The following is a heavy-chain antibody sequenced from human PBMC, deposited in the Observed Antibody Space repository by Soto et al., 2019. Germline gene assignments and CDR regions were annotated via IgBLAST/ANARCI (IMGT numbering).Heavy chain of an antibody. Sequence: EVQVMESGGDLVQPGGSLRLSCEAARFTVSRNYMSWVRQAPGKGLECVSVVYTNGNTYFADSVKGRFTVSRDNSRNTLYLQMNSLRVEDTAVYFCARSAAVIVGYAFETWGPGTMVTVSS. J-gene: IGHJ3*02. V-gene: IGHV3-66*01. D-gene: IGHD3-22*01. CDR3: ARSAAVIVGYAFET. CDR2: VYTNGNT. CDR1: RFTVSRNY.